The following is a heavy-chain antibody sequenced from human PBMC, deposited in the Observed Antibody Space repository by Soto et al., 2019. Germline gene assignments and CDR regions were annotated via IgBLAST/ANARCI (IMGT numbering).Heavy chain of an antibody. D-gene: IGHD3-3*01. J-gene: IGHJ5*02. Sequence: SSETLSLTCTVSGGSISSYYWSWIRQPPGKGLEWIGYIYYSGSTNYNPSLKSRVTISVDTSKNQFSLKLSSVTAADTAVYYCARGSTYYDFWSGYYTHNWFDPWGQGTLVTVSS. CDR1: GGSISSYY. CDR2: IYYSGST. CDR3: ARGSTYYDFWSGYYTHNWFDP. V-gene: IGHV4-59*01.